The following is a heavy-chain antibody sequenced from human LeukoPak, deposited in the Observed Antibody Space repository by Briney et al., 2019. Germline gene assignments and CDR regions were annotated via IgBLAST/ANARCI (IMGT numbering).Heavy chain of an antibody. D-gene: IGHD6-19*01. CDR3: ARGGLQWLVEEGFDY. Sequence: SETLSLTCTVSGGSISSYYWSWIRQPPGKGLEWSGYIYYSGSTNYNPSLKSRVTISVDTSKNQFSLKLSSVTAADTAVYYCARGGLQWLVEEGFDYWGQGTLVTVSS. J-gene: IGHJ4*02. V-gene: IGHV4-59*01. CDR1: GGSISSYY. CDR2: IYYSGST.